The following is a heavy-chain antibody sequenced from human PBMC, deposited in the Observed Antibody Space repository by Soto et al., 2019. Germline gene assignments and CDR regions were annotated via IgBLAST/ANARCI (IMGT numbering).Heavy chain of an antibody. CDR3: ARDSFDFFTGQNRYFDH. CDR1: GFSFEAYT. J-gene: IGHJ4*03. D-gene: IGHD3-3*01. CDR2: ISCDGGRT. Sequence: PGGSLRLSCAASGFSFEAYTMHWVRHTPGKGPGWNSIISCDGGRTLYSDPATCRFIISRYNSKNSLYLQMNSLTPEDTALYFCARDSFDFFTGQNRYFDHWGQGTLVTVSS. V-gene: IGHV3-43*01.